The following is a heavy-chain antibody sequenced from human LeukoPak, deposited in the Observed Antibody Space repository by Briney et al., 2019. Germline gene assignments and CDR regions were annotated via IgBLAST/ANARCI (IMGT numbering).Heavy chain of an antibody. D-gene: IGHD3-9*01. Sequence: GESLKISCKGSRYNFTNYWIGWVRQMPGKGLEWMGIIYPGDSDTRYSPSFQGQVTISADKSISTAYLQWSSLKASDTAMYYCARRQTHNYDILTGPFDYWGQGTLVTVSS. CDR2: IYPGDSDT. J-gene: IGHJ4*02. V-gene: IGHV5-51*01. CDR1: RYNFTNYW. CDR3: ARRQTHNYDILTGPFDY.